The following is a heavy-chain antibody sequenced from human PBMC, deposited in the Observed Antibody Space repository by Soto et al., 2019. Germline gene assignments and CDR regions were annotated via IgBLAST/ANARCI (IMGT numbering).Heavy chain of an antibody. J-gene: IGHJ4*02. CDR3: ASERSGYNFDY. D-gene: IGHD5-12*01. CDR2: TNIDGSST. CDR1: GFTFSTSV. V-gene: IGHV3-74*01. Sequence: GGSLRLSCAASGFTFSTSVMSWVRQTPGKGLVWVSRTNIDGSSTTYADSVKGRFTISRDNAKNTLYLQMNSLRAEDTAIYYCASERSGYNFDYWGQGTLVTVSS.